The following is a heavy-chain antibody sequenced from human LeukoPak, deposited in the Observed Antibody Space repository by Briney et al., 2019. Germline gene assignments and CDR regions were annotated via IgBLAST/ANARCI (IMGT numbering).Heavy chain of an antibody. CDR3: ARWGDSSGYYYWFDP. Sequence: SVKVSCKASGGTFSSYAISWVRQAPGQGLEWMGGIIPIFGTANYAQRFQGRVTITADESTSTAYMELSSLRSEDTAVYYCARWGDSSGYYYWFDPWGQGTLVTVSS. CDR1: GGTFSSYA. D-gene: IGHD3-22*01. CDR2: IIPIFGTA. J-gene: IGHJ5*02. V-gene: IGHV1-69*01.